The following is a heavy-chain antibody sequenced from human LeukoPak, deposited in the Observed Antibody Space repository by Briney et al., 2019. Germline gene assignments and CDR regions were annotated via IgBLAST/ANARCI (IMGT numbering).Heavy chain of an antibody. D-gene: IGHD3-22*01. V-gene: IGHV4-59*08. CDR2: IYYSGST. Sequence: PSETLCLTCAVYGGSFSGCYWSWLRQPPGKGLEWIGYIYYSGSTNYNPSLKSRVTISVDTSKNQFSLKLSSVTAADTAVYYCARAGYYDSSIDYWGQGTLVTVSS. J-gene: IGHJ4*02. CDR1: GGSFSGCY. CDR3: ARAGYYDSSIDY.